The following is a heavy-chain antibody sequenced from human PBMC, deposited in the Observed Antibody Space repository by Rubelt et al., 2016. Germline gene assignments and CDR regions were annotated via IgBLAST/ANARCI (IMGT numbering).Heavy chain of an antibody. CDR1: GYTFTGYY. CDR3: APLGARTLDY. Sequence: QVQLVQSGAEVKKPGASVKVSCKASGYTFTGYYMHWVRQAPGQGLEWMGRINPNSGGPNYAQKLPGRFTMPRATSFRPAYLELSRLRSDATAFYYCAPLGARTLDYWGPGTLVTVSS. D-gene: IGHD3-16*01. CDR2: INPNSGGP. J-gene: IGHJ4*02. V-gene: IGHV1-2*06.